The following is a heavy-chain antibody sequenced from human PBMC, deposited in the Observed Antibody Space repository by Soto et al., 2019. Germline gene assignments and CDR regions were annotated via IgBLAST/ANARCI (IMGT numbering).Heavy chain of an antibody. V-gene: IGHV3-23*01. CDR3: AKIVVHGKNYFDS. J-gene: IGHJ4*02. D-gene: IGHD2-21*01. CDR1: GFTFSSYV. Sequence: EVQLLESGGDLVQPGGSLRLSCAASGFTFSSYVMNWVRQAPGKGLEWVSSITANGINTWYTDSVQGRFTISRDNSTNTLSLQMNSLRGEDTAVYYCAKIVVHGKNYFDSWGQGTLVTVSS. CDR2: ITANGINT.